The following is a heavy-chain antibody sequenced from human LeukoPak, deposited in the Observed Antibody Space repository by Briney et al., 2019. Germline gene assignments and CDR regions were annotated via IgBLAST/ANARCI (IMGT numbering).Heavy chain of an antibody. J-gene: IGHJ6*02. V-gene: IGHV4-59*01. D-gene: IGHD6-13*01. CDR2: IYYSGST. Sequence: SETLSLTCTVSGGSISSYYWSWIRQPPGKGLEWIGYIYYSGSTNYNPSLKSRVTISVDTSKNQFSLKLSSVTAADTAVYYCARAAAGSHPYYYYGMDVWGQGTTVTVSS. CDR1: GGSISSYY. CDR3: ARAAAGSHPYYYYGMDV.